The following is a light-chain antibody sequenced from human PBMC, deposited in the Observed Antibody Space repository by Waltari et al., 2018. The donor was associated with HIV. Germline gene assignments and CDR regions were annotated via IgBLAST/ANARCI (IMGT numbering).Light chain of an antibody. CDR3: SSYTRTTTLEV. J-gene: IGLJ2*01. CDR2: DGS. CDR1: SSYVGGYSY. V-gene: IGLV2-14*03. Sequence: QSALTQPASVSGSPGQSITISCTGTSSYVGGYSYVSWYQHHPGKAPKLMIFDGSNRPSGVAYRFSGSKSGNTASRAISVLQVEDEADYYCSSYTRTTTLEVFGGGTKLTVL.